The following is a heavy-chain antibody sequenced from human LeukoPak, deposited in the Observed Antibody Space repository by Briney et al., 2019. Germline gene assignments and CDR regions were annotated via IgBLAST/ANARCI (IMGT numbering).Heavy chain of an antibody. CDR2: IKQDGSDK. V-gene: IGHV3-7*05. Sequence: GGSLRLSCAASGFTLSSYWMTWVRQAPGKGLEWVAKIKQDGSDKYYVDSVKGRFTISRDNAKNSLYLQMNSLRAEDTAVYYCARARQQLVWANWFDPWGQGTLVTVSS. CDR1: GFTLSSYW. J-gene: IGHJ5*02. D-gene: IGHD6-13*01. CDR3: ARARQQLVWANWFDP.